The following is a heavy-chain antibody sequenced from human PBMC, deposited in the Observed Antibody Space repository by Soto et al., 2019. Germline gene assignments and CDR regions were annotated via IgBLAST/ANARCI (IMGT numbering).Heavy chain of an antibody. Sequence: EVQLVESGGGLVQPGGSLRLSCAASGFTFSSYEMNWVRQAPGKGLEWVSYISSSGSTIYYADSVKGRFTISRDNAKNSLYLQMNSLRAEDTAVYYCARVERWLQHYFQHWGQGTLVTVSS. CDR3: ARVERWLQHYFQH. CDR1: GFTFSSYE. D-gene: IGHD5-12*01. J-gene: IGHJ1*01. V-gene: IGHV3-48*03. CDR2: ISSSGSTI.